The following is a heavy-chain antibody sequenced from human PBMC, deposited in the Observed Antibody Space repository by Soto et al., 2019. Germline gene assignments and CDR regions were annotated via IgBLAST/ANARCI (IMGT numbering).Heavy chain of an antibody. D-gene: IGHD5-18*01. J-gene: IGHJ4*02. CDR2: ISTSNGGT. CDR1: GYTFTTYG. CDR3: ARDVGNGFGYGYGY. V-gene: IGHV1-18*01. Sequence: QVQLVQSGAEVKKPGASVTVSCKVSGYTFTTYGISWVRQAPGQGLEWMGWISTSNGGTNYAPNVQGRVTRTTDTSTSTGYLELRSLRSDDTAVYYCARDVGNGFGYGYGYWGQGTLVTVSS.